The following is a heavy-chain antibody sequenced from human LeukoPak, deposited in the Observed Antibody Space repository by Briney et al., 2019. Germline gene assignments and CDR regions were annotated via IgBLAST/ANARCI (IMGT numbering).Heavy chain of an antibody. D-gene: IGHD3-22*01. CDR1: GFTFSSYA. Sequence: GGSLRLSCAASGFTFSSYAMSWVRQAPGEGLEWVSAISGSGGSTYYADSVKGRFTISRDNSKNTLYLQMNSLRAEDTAVYYCAKGGSTTGKGGRITMIVVAPYSFDYWGQGTLVTVSS. CDR2: ISGSGGST. J-gene: IGHJ4*02. V-gene: IGHV3-23*01. CDR3: AKGGSTTGKGGRITMIVVAPYSFDY.